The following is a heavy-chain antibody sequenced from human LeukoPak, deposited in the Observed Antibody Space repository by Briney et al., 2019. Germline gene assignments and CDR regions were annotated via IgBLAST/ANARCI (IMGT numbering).Heavy chain of an antibody. J-gene: IGHJ4*02. V-gene: IGHV3-21*01. CDR3: ARDRSPGNFDY. CDR2: ISSSTYI. Sequence: GGSLRLSCAASGFTFSSYTMNWVRQAPGKGLEWVSSISSSTYINYADSVKGRFTISRDNAKNSLYLQMNSLRAEDTAVYYCARDRSPGNFDYWGQGTLVTVSS. CDR1: GFTFSSYT. D-gene: IGHD3-10*01.